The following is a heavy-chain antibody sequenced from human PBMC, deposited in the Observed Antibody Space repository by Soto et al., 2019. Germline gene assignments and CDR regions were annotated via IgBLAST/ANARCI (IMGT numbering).Heavy chain of an antibody. D-gene: IGHD6-13*01. V-gene: IGHV3-23*01. J-gene: IGHJ6*02. CDR1: GFTFSSYA. CDR2: ISGSGGST. CDR3: AKDLPSGANKEGSWYIYYYYGMDV. Sequence: GGSLRLSCAASGFTFSSYAMSWVRQAPGKGLEWVSAISGSGGSTYYADSVKGRFTISRDNSKNTLYLQMNSLRAEDTAVYYCAKDLPSGANKEGSWYIYYYYGMDVWGQGTTVTVSS.